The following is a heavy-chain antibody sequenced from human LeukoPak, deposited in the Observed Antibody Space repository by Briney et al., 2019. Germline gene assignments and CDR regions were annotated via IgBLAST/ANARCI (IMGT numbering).Heavy chain of an antibody. CDR3: AKGPTYDSLPYYFDY. CDR1: GFTFSSYD. J-gene: IGHJ4*02. Sequence: GGSLRLSCSASGFTFSSYDMHWVPQAAGKGLEFVSGISSNGGSTYYADSLKGRFTVSRDNSNNTLYLQMSSLRAEDTAIYYCAKGPTYDSLPYYFDYWGQGTLVTVSS. D-gene: IGHD3-22*01. CDR2: ISSNGGST. V-gene: IGHV3-64D*09.